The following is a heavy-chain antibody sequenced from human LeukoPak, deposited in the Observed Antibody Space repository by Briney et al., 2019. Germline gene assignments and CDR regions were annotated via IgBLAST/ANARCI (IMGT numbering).Heavy chain of an antibody. D-gene: IGHD2-2*01. Sequence: PGGSLRLSCAASGFTFSSYAMSWVRQAPGKGLEWVSAITGSGGGTYYADSVKGRFTISRDNSKNTLYLQMNSLRAEDTAVYYCAKVDNYEFCSSTSCHVDYWGQGTLVTVSS. CDR3: AKVDNYEFCSSTSCHVDY. V-gene: IGHV3-23*01. J-gene: IGHJ4*02. CDR1: GFTFSSYA. CDR2: ITGSGGGT.